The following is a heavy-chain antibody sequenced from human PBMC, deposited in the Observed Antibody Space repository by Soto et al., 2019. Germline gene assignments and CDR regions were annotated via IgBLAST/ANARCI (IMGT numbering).Heavy chain of an antibody. CDR2: ISSSGRTI. CDR1: EFTFSDYY. V-gene: IGHV3-11*01. J-gene: IGHJ4*02. Sequence: QVQLVESGGGLVKPGGSLRLSCAASEFTFSDYYMTWIRQAPGKGLEWVSYISSSGRTINYADSVKGRFTISRDNAKNSLYLQMISLRAEDTAVYYCARGTNFDWLIPRDYYLDYWGQGTLVAVSS. D-gene: IGHD3-9*01. CDR3: ARGTNFDWLIPRDYYLDY.